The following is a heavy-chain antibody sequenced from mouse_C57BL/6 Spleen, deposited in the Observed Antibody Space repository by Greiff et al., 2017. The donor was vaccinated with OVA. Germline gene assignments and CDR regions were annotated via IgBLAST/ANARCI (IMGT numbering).Heavy chain of an antibody. CDR2: INPSNGGT. D-gene: IGHD2-3*01. V-gene: IGHV1-53*01. CDR1: GYTFTSYW. J-gene: IGHJ1*03. CDR3: ARRDGYSYWYFDV. Sequence: QVQLQQPGTELVKPGASVKLSCKASGYTFTSYWMHWVKQRPGQGLEWLGNINPSNGGTNYNEKFKSKATLTVDKSSSTAYMQLSSLTSEDSSVYYCARRDGYSYWYFDVWGTGTTVTVSS.